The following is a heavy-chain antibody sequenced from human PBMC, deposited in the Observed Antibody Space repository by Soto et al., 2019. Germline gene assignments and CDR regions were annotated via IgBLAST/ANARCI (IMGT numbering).Heavy chain of an antibody. Sequence: NPSETLSLTCAVYGGSFSGYYWSWIRQPPGKGLEWIGEINHSGSTNYNPSLKSRVTISVDTSKNQFSLKLSSVTAADTAVYYCAREVGDAFDIWGQGTMVTVSS. D-gene: IGHD1-26*01. J-gene: IGHJ3*02. CDR3: AREVGDAFDI. V-gene: IGHV4-34*01. CDR1: GGSFSGYY. CDR2: INHSGST.